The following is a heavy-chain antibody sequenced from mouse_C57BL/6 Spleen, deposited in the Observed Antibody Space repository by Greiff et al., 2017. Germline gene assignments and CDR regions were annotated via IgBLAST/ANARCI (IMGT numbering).Heavy chain of an antibody. CDR2: INPNNGGT. CDR1: GYTFTDYY. D-gene: IGHD1-1*01. CDR3: ARSPFITTVQYYFDY. J-gene: IGHJ2*01. Sequence: VQLQQSGPELVKPGASVKISCKASGYTFTDYYMNWVKQSHGKSLEWIGDINPNNGGTSYNQKFKGKATLTVDKSSSTAYMGLRSLTSEDSAVYYCARSPFITTVQYYFDYGGQGTTLTVSS. V-gene: IGHV1-26*01.